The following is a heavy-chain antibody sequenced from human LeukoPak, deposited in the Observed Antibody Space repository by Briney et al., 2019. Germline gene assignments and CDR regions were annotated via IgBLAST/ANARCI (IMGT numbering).Heavy chain of an antibody. D-gene: IGHD1-14*01. CDR2: IDGAGWTI. Sequence: PGGSLRLSCTASGFKFSDYEFNWVRQAPGKGLQWISFIDGAGWTIYYSDSVEGRFTVSRDDAKNSLYLQMNDLRVEDTAIYYCASDAAGTLTNDYWGQGTLVTVSS. CDR1: GFKFSDYE. J-gene: IGHJ4*02. V-gene: IGHV3-48*03. CDR3: ASDAAGTLTNDY.